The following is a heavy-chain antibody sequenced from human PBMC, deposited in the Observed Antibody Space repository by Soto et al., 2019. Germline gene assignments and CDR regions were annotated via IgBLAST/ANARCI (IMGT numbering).Heavy chain of an antibody. J-gene: IGHJ4*01. D-gene: IGHD1-26*01. V-gene: IGHV3-7*03. CDR2: INQDGSEK. CDR3: ARDREWEPSQEGFDY. Sequence: EVQLVESGGGLVQPGGSLRLSCVASEFTFSDYWMSWVRQAPGKGLEWVATINQDGSEKFFVDSVKGRFTISRDNTKKSLYLEMYSLRVEDTALYYCARDREWEPSQEGFDYWGHGALFTVSS. CDR1: EFTFSDYW.